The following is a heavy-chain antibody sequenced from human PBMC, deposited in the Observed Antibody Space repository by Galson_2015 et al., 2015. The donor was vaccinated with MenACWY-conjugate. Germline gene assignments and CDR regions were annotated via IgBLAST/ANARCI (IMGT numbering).Heavy chain of an antibody. J-gene: IGHJ6*02. D-gene: IGHD6-13*01. CDR3: GGRSPAADPSDMDV. CDR2: IDPSDSYT. Sequence: QSGAEVKKPGESLRISCKGSGYTFDTYWINWVRQMPGKGLEWMGRIDPSDSYTNYSPSFQGHVTISADKSINTAYLQWSSLKASHTAMYDCGGRSPAADPSDMDVWGQGTAVTVSS. V-gene: IGHV5-10-1*01. CDR1: GYTFDTYW.